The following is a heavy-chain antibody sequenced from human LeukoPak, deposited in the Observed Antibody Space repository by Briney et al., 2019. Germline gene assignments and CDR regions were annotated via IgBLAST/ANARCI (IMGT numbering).Heavy chain of an antibody. V-gene: IGHV4-39*07. Sequence: SETLFLTCTVSGGSISSSTYYWGWIRQPPGRGLEWIGSLYYSGSTYNNPSLKSRVTISVDTSKNQFSLKLTSVTAADTAVYYCARGVPGSYTPRGYFDYWGQGTLVTVSS. J-gene: IGHJ4*02. CDR3: ARGVPGSYTPRGYFDY. CDR2: LYYSGST. CDR1: GGSISSSTYY. D-gene: IGHD1-26*01.